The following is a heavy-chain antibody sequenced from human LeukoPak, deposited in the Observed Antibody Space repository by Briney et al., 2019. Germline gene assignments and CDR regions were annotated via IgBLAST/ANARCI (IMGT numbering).Heavy chain of an antibody. CDR2: INPKNGGT. J-gene: IGHJ6*02. V-gene: IGHV1-2*02. CDR1: GYTFSDYY. CDR3: ARNYYYYAMDV. Sequence: ASVKVSCMASGYTFSDYYMDWVRQAPGQGLEWMGWINPKNGGTYYAKKFQGRVTMTRDTSISTAYMELSSLRSDDTAVYYCARNYYYYAMDVWGQGTTVTVSS.